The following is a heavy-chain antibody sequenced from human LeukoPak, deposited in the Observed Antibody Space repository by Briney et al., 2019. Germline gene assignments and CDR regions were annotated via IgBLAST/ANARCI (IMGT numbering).Heavy chain of an antibody. D-gene: IGHD3-22*01. Sequence: GSLRLSCAASGFTVSSNYMNWVRQAPGKGLEWVSVIYSGGRTYYADSVKGRFIISRDNSKNMVYLQMNSLRAEDTALYYCARGDRAASGYDSWGQGTLVTVSS. J-gene: IGHJ4*02. CDR1: GFTVSSNY. CDR3: ARGDRAASGYDS. V-gene: IGHV3-66*01. CDR2: IYSGGRT.